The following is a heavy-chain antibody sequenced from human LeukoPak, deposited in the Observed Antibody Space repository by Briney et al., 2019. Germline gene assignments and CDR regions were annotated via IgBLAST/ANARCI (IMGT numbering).Heavy chain of an antibody. D-gene: IGHD5-12*01. J-gene: IGHJ3*02. Sequence: ASVKVSCKASGYTFTSYDINWVRQATGQGLEWMGWMSPNSGNTGYAQKFQGRVTITRNTSISTAYMELSSLRSEDTAVYYCARGQVATIRGDDAFDIWGQGTMVTVSS. CDR2: MSPNSGNT. V-gene: IGHV1-8*03. CDR1: GYTFTSYD. CDR3: ARGQVATIRGDDAFDI.